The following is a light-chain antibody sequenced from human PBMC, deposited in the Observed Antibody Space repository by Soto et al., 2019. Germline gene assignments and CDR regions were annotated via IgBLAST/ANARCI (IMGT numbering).Light chain of an antibody. CDR1: QSVSSN. J-gene: IGKJ3*01. Sequence: EIVMTQSPATLSVSPGERATLSCRASQSVSSNLAWYQQKPGQAPGLLIYGASTRATGIPARFSGSGSGTEFTHTISSLQSEDFAVYYCQQYNNWPKTFGPGTKVDIK. V-gene: IGKV3-15*01. CDR2: GAS. CDR3: QQYNNWPKT.